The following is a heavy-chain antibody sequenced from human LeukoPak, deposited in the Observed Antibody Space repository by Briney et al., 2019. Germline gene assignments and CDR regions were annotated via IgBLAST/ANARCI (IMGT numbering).Heavy chain of an antibody. CDR1: GYTFTGYY. J-gene: IGHJ5*02. CDR3: ARDGVVVVRSNWFDP. CDR2: INPNSGGT. V-gene: IGHV1-2*02. D-gene: IGHD2-2*01. Sequence: ASVKVSCKASGYTFTGYYMHWVRQAPGQGLEWMGWINPNSGGTNYAQKFQGRVTMTRDTSISTAYMELSRLRSDDTAVYYCARDGVVVVRSNWFDPWGQGTLVTVSS.